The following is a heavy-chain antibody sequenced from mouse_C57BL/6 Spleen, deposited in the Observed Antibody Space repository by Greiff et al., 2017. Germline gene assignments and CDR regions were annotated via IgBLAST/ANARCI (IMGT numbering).Heavy chain of an antibody. CDR2: IYPGDGDT. Sequence: QVQLQQSGPELVKPGASVKISCKASGYAFSSSWMNWVKQRPGKGLEWIGRIYPGDGDTNYNGKFKGKATLTADKSSSTAYMQRSSLTSEDSAVYFCARDYGSSSFAYWGQGTLVTVSA. D-gene: IGHD1-1*01. J-gene: IGHJ3*01. CDR1: GYAFSSSW. V-gene: IGHV1-82*01. CDR3: ARDYGSSSFAY.